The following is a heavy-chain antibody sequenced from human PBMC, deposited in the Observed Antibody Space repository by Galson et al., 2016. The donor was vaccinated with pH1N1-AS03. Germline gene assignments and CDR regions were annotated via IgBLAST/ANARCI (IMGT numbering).Heavy chain of an antibody. CDR1: EFSLTTSGVG. CDR3: AHFLYGDYATWFDP. J-gene: IGHJ5*02. V-gene: IGHV2-5*02. CDR2: IYWDDDK. Sequence: PALVKPTQTLTLTCTFSEFSLTTSGVGVAWIRQPPGKALEWLALIYWDDDKRYSPSLKDRLTITKDTSKNQVVLTMTNMDPVDTATYYCAHFLYGDYATWFDPWGQGTLVTVSS. D-gene: IGHD4-17*01.